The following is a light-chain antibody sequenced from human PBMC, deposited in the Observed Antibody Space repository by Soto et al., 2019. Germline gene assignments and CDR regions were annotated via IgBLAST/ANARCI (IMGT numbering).Light chain of an antibody. CDR3: QQYNNWPPVT. CDR2: GAS. J-gene: IGKJ3*01. V-gene: IGKV3-15*01. Sequence: EIVMTQSPATLSVSPGERATLSCRASQSVSSNLAWYQQKPGQAPRLLIYGASTRATGIPARFSGSGSGTEVPLTISSLQSEDFAVYYCQQYNNWPPVTFGPGTKVDIK. CDR1: QSVSSN.